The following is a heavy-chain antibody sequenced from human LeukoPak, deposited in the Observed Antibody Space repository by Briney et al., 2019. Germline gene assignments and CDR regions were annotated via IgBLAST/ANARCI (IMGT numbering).Heavy chain of an antibody. CDR1: GASITTGGYY. Sequence: PSETLSLTCTVSGASITTGGYYWSWIRQHPVKGLEWLAYIYYSGSTYYNPSLKSRVTISIDASENQFSLKLSSVTAADTAVYYCARGSCYYSWFDPWGQGTLVTVSS. CDR2: IYYSGST. D-gene: IGHD3-3*01. J-gene: IGHJ5*02. V-gene: IGHV4-31*03. CDR3: ARGSCYYSWFDP.